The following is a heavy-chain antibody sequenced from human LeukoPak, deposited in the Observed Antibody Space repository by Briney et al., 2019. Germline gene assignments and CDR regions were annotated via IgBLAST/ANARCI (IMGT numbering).Heavy chain of an antibody. CDR2: INSDGSST. J-gene: IGHJ3*02. V-gene: IGHV3-74*01. Sequence: GGSLRLFCAASGFTFSSYWMPWVRQAPGKGLVWVSRINSDGSSTSHADSVKGRFTISRDSAKNTLYLQMNSLRAEDTAVYYCARVSHSITIFGVVRFHAFDIWGQGTMVTVSS. CDR1: GFTFSSYW. CDR3: ARVSHSITIFGVVRFHAFDI. D-gene: IGHD3-3*01.